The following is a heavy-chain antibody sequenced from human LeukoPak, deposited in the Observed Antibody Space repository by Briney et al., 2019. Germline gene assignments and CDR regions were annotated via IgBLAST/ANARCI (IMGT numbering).Heavy chain of an antibody. CDR1: GFTFGDYA. CDR2: IRSKTYGGTT. Sequence: GGSLRLSCTASGFTFGDYAMSWFRQAPGKGLGWVGFIRSKTYGGTTEYAASLEGRFTISRDDSKSIAYLQMNSLKTEDTAVYYCTRAARLLYWYFDLWGRGTLVTVSS. CDR3: TRAARLLYWYFDL. J-gene: IGHJ2*01. D-gene: IGHD2-15*01. V-gene: IGHV3-49*03.